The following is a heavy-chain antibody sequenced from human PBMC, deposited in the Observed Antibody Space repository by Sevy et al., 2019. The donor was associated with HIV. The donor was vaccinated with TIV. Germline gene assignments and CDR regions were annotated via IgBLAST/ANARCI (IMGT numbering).Heavy chain of an antibody. Sequence: GGSLRLSCAASGFTFNNYAMTWVRQAPGKGLEWVSAVSGGGDTTYYADSVKGRFTISRDNSKNTLYLQMNSLRAEDTAVYYCAKGGSTSRYYLNYFAYWGQGTLVTVSS. D-gene: IGHD3-22*01. CDR3: AKGGSTSRYYLNYFAY. J-gene: IGHJ4*02. CDR1: GFTFNNYA. CDR2: VSGGGDTT. V-gene: IGHV3-23*01.